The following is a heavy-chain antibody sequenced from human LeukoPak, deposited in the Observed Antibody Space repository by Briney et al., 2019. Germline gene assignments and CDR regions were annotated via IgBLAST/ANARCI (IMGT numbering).Heavy chain of an antibody. CDR2: IYYSGST. CDR3: AKGPHVEVSSGYYYYYYYMDV. D-gene: IGHD3-22*01. J-gene: IGHJ6*03. Sequence: SETLSLTCTVSGGSISSYYWSWIRQPPGKGLEWIGYIYYSGSTNYNPSLKSRVTISVDTSKNQFSLKLSSVTAADTAVYYCAKGPHVEVSSGYYYYYYYMDVWGKGTTVTVSS. CDR1: GGSISSYY. V-gene: IGHV4-59*01.